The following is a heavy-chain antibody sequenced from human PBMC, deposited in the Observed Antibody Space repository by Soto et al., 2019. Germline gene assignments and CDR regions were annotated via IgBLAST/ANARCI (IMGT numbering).Heavy chain of an antibody. V-gene: IGHV3-30*18. CDR1: GFTFSSYG. J-gene: IGHJ5*02. CDR3: AKSYSSSWFVWFDP. D-gene: IGHD6-13*01. Sequence: QVQLVESGGGVVQPGRSLRLSCAASGFTFSSYGMHWVRQAPGKGLEWVAVISYDGSNKYYADSVKGRFTISRDNSKNTLYLQMSSLRAEDTAVYYCAKSYSSSWFVWFDPWGQGTLVTVSS. CDR2: ISYDGSNK.